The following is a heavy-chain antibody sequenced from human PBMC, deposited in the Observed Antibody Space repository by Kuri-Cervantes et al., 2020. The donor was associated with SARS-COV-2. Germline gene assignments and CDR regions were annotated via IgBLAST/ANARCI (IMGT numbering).Heavy chain of an antibody. CDR1: GFTFSRHW. V-gene: IGHV3-7*01. CDR2: VKQDGSEK. CDR3: ANDMYYDSSGFYDAFDI. D-gene: IGHD3-22*01. Sequence: LTCAASGFTFSRHWMSWVRQAPGKGLEWVANVKQDGSEKYYADAVKGRFTISRDNSKNTLYLQMNSQRAEDTAVYYCANDMYYDSSGFYDAFDIWGQGTMVTVSS. J-gene: IGHJ3*02.